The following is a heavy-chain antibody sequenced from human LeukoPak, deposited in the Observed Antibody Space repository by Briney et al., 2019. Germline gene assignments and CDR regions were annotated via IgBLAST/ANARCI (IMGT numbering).Heavy chain of an antibody. D-gene: IGHD5-24*01. Sequence: SETLSLTCTVSGGSISSSSHYWGWIRQPPGKGLEWIGSIYYSGSTYYNPSLKSRVTISVDTSKNQFSLKLSSVTAADTAVYYCARDRRDGSLGWFDPWGQGTLVTVSS. CDR2: IYYSGST. CDR1: GGSISSSSHY. J-gene: IGHJ5*02. V-gene: IGHV4-39*07. CDR3: ARDRRDGSLGWFDP.